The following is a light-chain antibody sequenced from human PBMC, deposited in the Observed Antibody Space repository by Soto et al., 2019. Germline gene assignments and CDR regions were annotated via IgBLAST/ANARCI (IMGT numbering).Light chain of an antibody. CDR2: GAS. J-gene: IGKJ1*01. CDR3: QQYNNWPPVT. Sequence: EIVITQSPTTLSLSPGERATLPCRASQSVSSNLAWYQQKPGQAPRLLTYGASTRATGIPARFSGSGSGTEFTLTISSLQSEDFAVYYCQQYNNWPPVTFGQGTKVAIK. CDR1: QSVSSN. V-gene: IGKV3-15*01.